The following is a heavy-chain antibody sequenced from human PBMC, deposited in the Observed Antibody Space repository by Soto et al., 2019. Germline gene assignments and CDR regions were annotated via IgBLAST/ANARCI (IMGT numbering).Heavy chain of an antibody. D-gene: IGHD2-15*01. CDR2: LIPILGIA. J-gene: IGHJ1*01. CDR1: GGTFSSYT. V-gene: IGHV1-69*02. Sequence: QVQLVQSGAEVKKPGSSVKVSCKASGGTFSSYTISWVRQAPGQGLEWMGRLIPILGIANYAQKFQGRVTITADKSTSTAYMELSSLRSEDTAVYYCARARFAWVVAATRGPYFQHWGQGTLVTVSS. CDR3: ARARFAWVVAATRGPYFQH.